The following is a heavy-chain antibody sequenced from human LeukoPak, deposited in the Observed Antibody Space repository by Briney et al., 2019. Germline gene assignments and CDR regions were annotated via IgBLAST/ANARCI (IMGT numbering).Heavy chain of an antibody. CDR1: GFTFSSYS. V-gene: IGHV3-23*01. CDR3: ARSYRSGWYYFDY. J-gene: IGHJ4*02. Sequence: PGGSLRLSCAASGFTFSSYSMTWVRQAPGKGLELVSGISGSGGSTYYADSVKGRFTISRDKSKNTLYLQMGSLRTEDMAVYYCARSYRSGWYYFDYWGQGTLVTVSS. CDR2: ISGSGGST. D-gene: IGHD6-19*01.